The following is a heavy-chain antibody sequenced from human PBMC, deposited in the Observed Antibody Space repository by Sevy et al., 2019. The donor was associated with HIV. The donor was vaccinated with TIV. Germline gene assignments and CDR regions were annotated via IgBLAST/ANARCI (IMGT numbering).Heavy chain of an antibody. J-gene: IGHJ4*02. CDR1: GFTFSSYS. D-gene: IGHD2-2*01. CDR3: ASWAIYCSSTSCFDY. CDR2: ISSSSSYM. Sequence: GGSLRLSCAASGFTFSSYSMNWVRQAPGKGLEWVSSISSSSSYMYYADSVKGRFTISRDNAKNSLYLQMNSLRAEDTAVYYCASWAIYCSSTSCFDYWGQGTLVTVSS. V-gene: IGHV3-21*01.